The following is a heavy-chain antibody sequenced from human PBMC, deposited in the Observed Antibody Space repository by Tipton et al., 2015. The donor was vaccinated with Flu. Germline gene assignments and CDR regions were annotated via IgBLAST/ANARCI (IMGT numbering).Heavy chain of an antibody. V-gene: IGHV3-53*01. J-gene: IGHJ5*01. Sequence: SLRLSCAASGFTVSSNYMSWVRQAPGKGLEWVSVIYSGGSTYYADSVKGRFTISRDNSKNTLYLQMNSLRAEDTAVYYCARRDYSNYVSEPKNWFDSWGQGTLVTVSS. CDR1: GFTVSSNY. CDR3: ARRDYSNYVSEPKNWFDS. CDR2: IYSGGST. D-gene: IGHD4-11*01.